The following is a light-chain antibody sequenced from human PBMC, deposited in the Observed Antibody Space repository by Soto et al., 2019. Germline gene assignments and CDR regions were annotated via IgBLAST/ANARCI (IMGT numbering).Light chain of an antibody. CDR3: QQYVTAPRT. J-gene: IGKJ1*01. V-gene: IGKV3-20*01. CDR1: QGLTSNF. CDR2: GAS. Sequence: EIMLTQSPATLSLSPGERATLSCRASQGLTSNFLAWYQQKPGQAPSLLIYGASNRATGVPDRFSGGGSGTDFTLTISRLEPEDFAVYFCQQYVTAPRTFGQGTKVDI.